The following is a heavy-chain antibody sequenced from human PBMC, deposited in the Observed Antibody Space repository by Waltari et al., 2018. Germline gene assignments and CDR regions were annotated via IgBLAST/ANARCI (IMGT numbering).Heavy chain of an antibody. J-gene: IGHJ3*01. CDR1: GYTFTDYY. V-gene: IGHV1-2*06. D-gene: IGHD3-3*02. CDR2: TNPTPGGA. Sequence: QVQLVQSGAEVKRPGASVKVACKTSGYTFTDYYIHWVRQAPGQGLEWLGRTNPTPGGATVAQNFRGRVPMTRDTSIITAYMELISLTSDDTAVYFCARPALEHFSHAAFDVWGQGTIVSVSS. CDR3: ARPALEHFSHAAFDV.